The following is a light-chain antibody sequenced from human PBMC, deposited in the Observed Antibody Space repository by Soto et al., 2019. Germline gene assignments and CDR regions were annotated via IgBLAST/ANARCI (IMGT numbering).Light chain of an antibody. Sequence: SSELTQPPSVSVSPGQTASITCSGDKLGDKYACWYQQKPGQSPVLVIYQDSKRPSGIPERFSGSNSGNTATLTISGTQAMDEADYYCQAWDSSTAVLGGGTKLTVL. J-gene: IGLJ2*01. V-gene: IGLV3-1*01. CDR1: KLGDKY. CDR3: QAWDSSTAV. CDR2: QDS.